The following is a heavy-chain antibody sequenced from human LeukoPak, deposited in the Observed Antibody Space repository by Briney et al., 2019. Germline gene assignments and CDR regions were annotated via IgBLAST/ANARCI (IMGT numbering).Heavy chain of an antibody. Sequence: SVKVSCKASGGTFSSYAISWVRQAPGQGLEWMGGIIPIFGTANYAQKFQGRVTITADKSTSTAYMELSSLRSEDTAVYYCARDQLDLAAAGTPAYYFDYWGRGTLVTVSS. CDR3: ARDQLDLAAAGTPAYYFDY. CDR1: GGTFSSYA. J-gene: IGHJ4*02. CDR2: IIPIFGTA. D-gene: IGHD6-13*01. V-gene: IGHV1-69*06.